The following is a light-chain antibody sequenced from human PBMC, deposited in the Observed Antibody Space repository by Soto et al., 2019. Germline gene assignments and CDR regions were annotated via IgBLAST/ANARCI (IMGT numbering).Light chain of an antibody. CDR1: QSVSSY. J-gene: IGKJ5*01. CDR3: QQRSNFIT. CDR2: DAS. Sequence: EIVLTQSPATLSLSTGERATLSCRASQSVSSYLAWYQQKPGQAPRLLIYDASNRATAIPARFSGSGSGTDFTLTISSLEPEDFAVYYCQQRSNFITFGQGTRLEIK. V-gene: IGKV3-11*01.